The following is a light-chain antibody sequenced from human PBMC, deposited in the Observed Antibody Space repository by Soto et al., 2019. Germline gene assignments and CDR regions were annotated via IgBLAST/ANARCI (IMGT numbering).Light chain of an antibody. J-gene: IGLJ1*01. Sequence: QSVLTQPPSASGSPGQSVTISCTGTSSDVGGYNYVAWFQKHPGKAPKLMIYEVTKRPSGVPDRFSGSKSGNTASLTVSGLQAEDEADYYCSSYAGSSTYVFGTGTKLTVL. CDR2: EVT. V-gene: IGLV2-8*01. CDR3: SSYAGSSTYV. CDR1: SSDVGGYNY.